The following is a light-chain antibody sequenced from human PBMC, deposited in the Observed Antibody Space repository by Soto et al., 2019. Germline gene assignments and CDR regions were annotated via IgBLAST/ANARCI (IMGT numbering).Light chain of an antibody. CDR1: QNINSSY. J-gene: IGKJ2*01. V-gene: IGKV3-20*01. Sequence: EIVLTQSPGTLSLSPGERATLSCRASQNINSSYLAWYQQKPGQAPRLLIYGASSRATGIPDRFSGSGSGTDFTLTISRLEPEDFAVYYWQQYGSSPLYTFGQGTKLEIK. CDR2: GAS. CDR3: QQYGSSPLYT.